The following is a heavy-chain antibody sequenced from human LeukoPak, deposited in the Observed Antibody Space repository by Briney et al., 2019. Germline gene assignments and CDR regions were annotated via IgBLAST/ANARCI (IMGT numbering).Heavy chain of an antibody. J-gene: IGHJ4*02. V-gene: IGHV3-30*04. Sequence: GGSLRLSCAASGFTFSSYAMHWVRQAPGKGLEWVAVISYDGSNKYYADSVKGRFTISRDNSKNTLYLQMNSLRAEDTAVYYCAKGNGRFEIVGATWHYFDYWGQGTLVTVSS. CDR1: GFTFSSYA. D-gene: IGHD1-26*01. CDR3: AKGNGRFEIVGATWHYFDY. CDR2: ISYDGSNK.